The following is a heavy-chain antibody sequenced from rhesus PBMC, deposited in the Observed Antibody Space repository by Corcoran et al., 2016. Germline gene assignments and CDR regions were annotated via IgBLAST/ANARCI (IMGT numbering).Heavy chain of an antibody. V-gene: IGHV3S25*01. Sequence: EVQLVESGGGLAKPGGSLRLSCAASGFTFSSYWMNWVRQAPGKGLEWVSAINSGGDSTYDADAVKGRFTITRDNSKNPLSLQMNSLRAEDTAVYYCAKSLGYCSGGVCYYGLDSWGQGVVVTVSS. CDR2: INSGGDST. J-gene: IGHJ6*01. CDR3: AKSLGYCSGGVCYYGLDS. CDR1: GFTFSSYW. D-gene: IGHD2-8*01.